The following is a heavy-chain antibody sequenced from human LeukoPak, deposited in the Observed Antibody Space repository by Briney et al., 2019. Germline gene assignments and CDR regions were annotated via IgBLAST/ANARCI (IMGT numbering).Heavy chain of an antibody. J-gene: IGHJ5*02. CDR2: VHHSGST. V-gene: IGHV4-39*01. CDR1: GGSIRSTSYY. CDR3: ARRSTVAGRGRFDP. Sequence: PSETLSLTCTVSGGSIRSTSYYWGWIRQPPGKGLEWLGSVHHSGSTYDNPSLKSRVTISVDTSKNQFSLKLISVTAADTAVYYYARRSTVAGRGRFDPWGQGTLVTASS. D-gene: IGHD6-19*01.